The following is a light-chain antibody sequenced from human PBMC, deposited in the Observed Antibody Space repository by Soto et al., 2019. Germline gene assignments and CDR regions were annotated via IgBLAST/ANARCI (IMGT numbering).Light chain of an antibody. Sequence: DIQMTQSPSTLSASVGDTVTITCRASQSISNWLAWYQQKPGQAPKLLIHKASTLESGVPSRFSGSGSGTEFTLTISRLEPEDFAVYYCQQYGSSSTWTFGQGTKVEIK. V-gene: IGKV1-5*03. CDR1: QSISNW. CDR2: KAS. J-gene: IGKJ1*01. CDR3: QQYGSSSTWT.